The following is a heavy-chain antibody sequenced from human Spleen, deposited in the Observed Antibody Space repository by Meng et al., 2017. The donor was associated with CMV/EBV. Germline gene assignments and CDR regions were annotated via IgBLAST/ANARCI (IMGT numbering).Heavy chain of an antibody. V-gene: IGHV3-21*01. CDR2: ISSSSSDR. CDR3: ARDENIVVVPAAQRYHYGMDV. D-gene: IGHD2-2*01. CDR1: GFTFSSYA. J-gene: IGHJ6*02. Sequence: GGSLRLSCAAFGFTFSSYAMSWVRQAPGKGLEWVSSISSSSSDRYYADSVKGRFTISRDNAKNSLYLQMNSLRAEYTAVYYCARDENIVVVPAAQRYHYGMDVWGQGTTVTVSS.